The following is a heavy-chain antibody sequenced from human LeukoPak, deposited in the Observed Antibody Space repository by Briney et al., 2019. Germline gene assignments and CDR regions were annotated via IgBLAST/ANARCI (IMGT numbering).Heavy chain of an antibody. Sequence: ASVKVSCKASGYTFTSYGISWVRQAPGQGLEWMGWISAYNGNTNYAQKLQGRVTMTTDTSTSTAHMELRSLRSDDTAVYYCARPPSSGWYYFDYWGQGTLVTVSS. CDR3: ARPPSSGWYYFDY. D-gene: IGHD6-19*01. CDR1: GYTFTSYG. J-gene: IGHJ4*02. V-gene: IGHV1-18*01. CDR2: ISAYNGNT.